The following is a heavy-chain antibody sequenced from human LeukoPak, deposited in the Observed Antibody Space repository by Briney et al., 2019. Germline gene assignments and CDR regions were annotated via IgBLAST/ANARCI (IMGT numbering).Heavy chain of an antibody. CDR2: IWYDGSNK. V-gene: IGHV3-33*06. Sequence: GRSLRLSCAASGFTFSSYGMHWVRQAPGKGLEWVAAIWYDGSNKYYADSVKGRFTISRDNSKNTLYLQMNSLRPEDTAFYYCVKASLSQREGGFFDYWGQGTLVIVSS. J-gene: IGHJ4*02. CDR1: GFTFSSYG. D-gene: IGHD3-16*01. CDR3: VKASLSQREGGFFDY.